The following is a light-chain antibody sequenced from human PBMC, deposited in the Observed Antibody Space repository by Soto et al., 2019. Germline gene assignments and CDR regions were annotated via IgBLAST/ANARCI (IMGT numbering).Light chain of an antibody. CDR1: QSVSSH. Sequence: EIVLTQSPATPSLSPGERATLHCRASQSVSSHLVWYQQKPGQAPRLLISGASTRATGIPARFSGSGSGTEFTLTISSLQSEDFAVYFCQQYNIWPQTFGQGTKVDIK. CDR3: QQYNIWPQT. V-gene: IGKV3-15*01. CDR2: GAS. J-gene: IGKJ1*01.